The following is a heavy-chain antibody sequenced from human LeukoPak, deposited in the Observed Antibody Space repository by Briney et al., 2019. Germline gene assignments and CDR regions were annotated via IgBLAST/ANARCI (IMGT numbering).Heavy chain of an antibody. J-gene: IGHJ4*02. D-gene: IGHD3-22*01. CDR2: ISWDGGST. CDR1: GFTFDDYT. V-gene: IGHV3-43*01. Sequence: GGSLRLSCAASGFTFDDYTMHWVRQAPGKGLEWVPLISWDGGSTYYADSVKGRFTISRDNSKNSLYLQMNSLRTEDTALYYCAMGGYYDSSGYRLWGQGTLVTVSS. CDR3: AMGGYYDSSGYRL.